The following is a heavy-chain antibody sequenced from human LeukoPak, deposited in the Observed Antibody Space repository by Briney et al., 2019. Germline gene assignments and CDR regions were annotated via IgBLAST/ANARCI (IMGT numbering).Heavy chain of an antibody. CDR3: ARVWGIAAAGGEIEY. Sequence: GGSLRLSCAASGFTFSSYSMNWVRQAPGKGLEWVSYISSSSSTIYYADSVKGRFAISRDNAKNSLYLQMNSLRDEDTAVYYCARVWGIAAAGGEIEYWGQGTLVTVSS. D-gene: IGHD6-13*01. J-gene: IGHJ4*02. V-gene: IGHV3-48*02. CDR1: GFTFSSYS. CDR2: ISSSSSTI.